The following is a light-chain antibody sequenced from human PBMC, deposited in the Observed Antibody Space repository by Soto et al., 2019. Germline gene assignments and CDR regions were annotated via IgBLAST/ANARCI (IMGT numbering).Light chain of an antibody. Sequence: EIVMTQSPATLSVSPGEGVTLSCRASQGVGITLAWYQQKPGQTPRLLIYNAFTRATGIPARFSGSGSGTEFTLTISSLQSEDSAVYYCQRYNDCPLTFGGGTKVEVK. CDR2: NAF. V-gene: IGKV3-15*01. CDR3: QRYNDCPLT. J-gene: IGKJ4*01. CDR1: QGVGIT.